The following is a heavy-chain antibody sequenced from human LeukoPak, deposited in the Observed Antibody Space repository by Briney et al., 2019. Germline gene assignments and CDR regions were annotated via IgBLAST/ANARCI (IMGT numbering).Heavy chain of an antibody. CDR2: ISYDGSNK. V-gene: IGHV3-30*18. Sequence: GGSLRLSCAASGFTFSSYGMHWVRQAPGKGLEWVAVISYDGSNKYYADSVKGRFTISRDNSKNTLYLQMNSLRAEDTAVYYCAKEGSGGWYEYYSDYWGQGTLVTVSS. J-gene: IGHJ4*02. CDR3: AKEGSGGWYEYYSDY. CDR1: GFTFSSYG. D-gene: IGHD6-19*01.